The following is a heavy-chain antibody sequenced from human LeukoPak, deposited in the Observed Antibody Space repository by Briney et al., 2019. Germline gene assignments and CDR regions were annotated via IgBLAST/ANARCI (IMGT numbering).Heavy chain of an antibody. V-gene: IGHV3-11*06. CDR3: ARGELTVYGDPAYFDN. CDR2: ISSRSSYT. D-gene: IGHD4-17*01. Sequence: GGSLRLSCAASGFTFSDYYMSWIRQAPGKGLEWVSDISSRSSYTNYADSVKGRFTISRDNAKSSLYLQMNTLRAEDTAVYCCARGELTVYGDPAYFDNWGQGTLVTVSS. J-gene: IGHJ4*02. CDR1: GFTFSDYY.